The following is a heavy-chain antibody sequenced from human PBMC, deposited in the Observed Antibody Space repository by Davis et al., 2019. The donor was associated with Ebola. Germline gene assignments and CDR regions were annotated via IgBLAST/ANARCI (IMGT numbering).Heavy chain of an antibody. CDR3: ARDRGFLEWLLIDH. D-gene: IGHD3-3*01. Sequence: AASVKVSYKASGGTFSSYAISWVRQAPGQGLEWMGRIIPILGIANYAQKFQGRVTITADKSTSTAYMELSSLRSEDTAVYYCARDRGFLEWLLIDHWGQGTLVTVSS. CDR2: IIPILGIA. V-gene: IGHV1-69*04. CDR1: GGTFSSYA. J-gene: IGHJ4*02.